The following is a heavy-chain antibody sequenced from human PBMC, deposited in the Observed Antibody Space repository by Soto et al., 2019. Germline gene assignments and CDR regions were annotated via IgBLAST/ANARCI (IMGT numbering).Heavy chain of an antibody. CDR1: GGSISSGGYY. Sequence: SETLSLTCTVSGGSISSGGYYWSWIRQHPGKGLEWIGYIYYSGSTYYNPSLKSRVTISVDTSKNQFSLKLGSVTAADTAVYYCARVTTLENWFDPWGQGTLVTVSS. D-gene: IGHD4-17*01. CDR2: IYYSGST. V-gene: IGHV4-31*03. J-gene: IGHJ5*02. CDR3: ARVTTLENWFDP.